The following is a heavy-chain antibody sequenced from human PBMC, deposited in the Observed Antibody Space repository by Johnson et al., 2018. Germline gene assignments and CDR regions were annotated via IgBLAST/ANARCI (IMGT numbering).Heavy chain of an antibody. Sequence: QVQLVESGAEVKKPGASVRVSCKASGSTFTAHHIHWVRQAPGQALEWRARINPTGCSSTYAQKFQGTVTVTRNTSTTTDYMALSSLRSEDTAVYYCARDAVFSPNAFDIWGQGTMVTVSS. D-gene: IGHD3-9*01. J-gene: IGHJ3*02. CDR2: INPTGCSS. V-gene: IGHV1-46*01. CDR1: GSTFTAHH. CDR3: ARDAVFSPNAFDI.